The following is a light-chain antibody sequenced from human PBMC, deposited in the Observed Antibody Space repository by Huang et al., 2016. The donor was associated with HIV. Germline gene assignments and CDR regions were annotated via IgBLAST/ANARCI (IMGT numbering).Light chain of an antibody. CDR2: GAS. CDR1: QNVNSNF. J-gene: IGKJ5*01. Sequence: DIVLTQSPGTLSLSPGKRATLSCRASQNVNSNFLVWYQQKPGQAPRLLIYGASNRATGIPDRFSGSGSGTDFTLTISRLEPEDFAVYYCQQHDTSPSITFGQGTRLEIK. V-gene: IGKV3-20*01. CDR3: QQHDTSPSIT.